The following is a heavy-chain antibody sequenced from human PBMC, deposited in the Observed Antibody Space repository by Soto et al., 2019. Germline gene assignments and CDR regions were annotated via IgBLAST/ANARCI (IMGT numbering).Heavy chain of an antibody. CDR2: IYYSGST. V-gene: IGHV4-59*01. J-gene: IGHJ5*02. CDR3: ARGEAGRITMVRDNWLDP. Sequence: PSETLSLTCTVSGGSISSYYWSWIRQPPGKGLEWIGYIYYSGSTNYNPSLKSRVTISVDTSKNQFSLKLSSVTAADTAVYYCARGEAGRITMVRDNWLDPWGQGTLVTVYS. D-gene: IGHD3-10*01. CDR1: GGSISSYY.